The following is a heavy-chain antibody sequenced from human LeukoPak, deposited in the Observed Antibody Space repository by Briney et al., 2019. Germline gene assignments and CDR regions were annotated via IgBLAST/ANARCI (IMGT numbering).Heavy chain of an antibody. CDR1: GFTFSSYS. D-gene: IGHD2-2*01. V-gene: IGHV3-48*01. CDR3: ARDHQPPGAFDI. J-gene: IGHJ3*02. CDR2: ISSSSSTI. Sequence: SGGSLRLSCAASGFTFSSYSMNWVRQAPGKGLEWVSFISSSSSTIYYADSVKGRFTISRDNAKNSLYLQMNSLRAEDTAVYYCARDHQPPGAFDIWGQGTMVTVSS.